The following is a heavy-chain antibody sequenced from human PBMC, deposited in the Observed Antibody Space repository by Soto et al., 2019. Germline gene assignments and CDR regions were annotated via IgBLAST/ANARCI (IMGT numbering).Heavy chain of an antibody. CDR1: GGSISSGGYY. V-gene: IGHV4-31*03. D-gene: IGHD3-10*01. Sequence: PSETLSLTCTVSGGSISSGGYYWSWIRQHPGKGLEWIGYIYYSGSTYYNPSLKSRVTISVDTSKNQFSLKLSSVTAADTAVDYCAREEVRGVIYYWGQGTLVTV. J-gene: IGHJ4*02. CDR2: IYYSGST. CDR3: AREEVRGVIYY.